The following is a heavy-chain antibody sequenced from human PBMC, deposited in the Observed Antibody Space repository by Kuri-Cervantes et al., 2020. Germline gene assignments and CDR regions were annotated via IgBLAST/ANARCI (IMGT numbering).Heavy chain of an antibody. J-gene: IGHJ4*02. CDR2: INHSGST. Sequence: SETLSLTCAVYGGSFSGYYWSWIRQPPGKGLEWIGEINHSGSTNYNPSLKSRVTISVDTSKNQFSLKVSSVTAADTAVYYCAREHCSSTSCSYFDYWGQGTLVTVSS. CDR1: GGSFSGYY. CDR3: AREHCSSTSCSYFDY. V-gene: IGHV4-34*01. D-gene: IGHD2-2*01.